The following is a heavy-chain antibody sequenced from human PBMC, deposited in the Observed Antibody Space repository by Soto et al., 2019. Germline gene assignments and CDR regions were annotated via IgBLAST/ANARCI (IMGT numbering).Heavy chain of an antibody. CDR1: GYTFTSYG. CDR2: ISAYNGNT. CDR3: ARGPGYSSSWYFSDPGFDP. D-gene: IGHD6-13*01. V-gene: IGHV1-18*01. J-gene: IGHJ5*02. Sequence: ASVKVSCKASGYTFTSYGISWGRKAPGQGLEWMGWISAYNGNTNYAQKLQGRVTMTTDTSTSTAYMELRSLRSDDTAVYYCARGPGYSSSWYFSDPGFDPWGQGTLVTVSS.